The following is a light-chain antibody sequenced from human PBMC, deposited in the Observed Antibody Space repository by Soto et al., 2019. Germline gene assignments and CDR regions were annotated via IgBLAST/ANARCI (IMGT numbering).Light chain of an antibody. CDR2: EVS. CDR3: SSRAGSAPYV. V-gene: IGLV2-8*01. Sequence: QSLLTQPASASGSPGQSVTISCTGTSSDVGGYNYVSWYQHHPGKAPKVMVYEVSKRPSGVPDRFSGSKSGNTASLTVSGLQAEDEADYYCSSRAGSAPYVFGTGTKVTVL. CDR1: SSDVGGYNY. J-gene: IGLJ1*01.